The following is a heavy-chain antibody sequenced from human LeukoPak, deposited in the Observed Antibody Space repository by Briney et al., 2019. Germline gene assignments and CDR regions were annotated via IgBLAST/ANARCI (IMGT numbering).Heavy chain of an antibody. V-gene: IGHV4-34*01. CDR3: ARGMGYCSSTSCRNWFDP. CDR2: INHSGST. Sequence: KPSETLSLTCAVYGGSFSGYYWSWIRQPPGKGLEWIGEINHSGSTNYNPSLKSRVTISVDTSKNQLSLKLSSVTAADTAVYYCARGMGYCSSTSCRNWFDPWGQGSLVTVSS. D-gene: IGHD2-2*01. CDR1: GGSFSGYY. J-gene: IGHJ5*02.